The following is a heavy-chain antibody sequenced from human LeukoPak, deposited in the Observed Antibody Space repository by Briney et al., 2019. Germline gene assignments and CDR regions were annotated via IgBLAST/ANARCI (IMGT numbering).Heavy chain of an antibody. J-gene: IGHJ4*02. CDR3: ARGVGYSYGFLDY. CDR2: INHSGST. Sequence: SETLSLTCAVYGGSFSGYYWSWIRQPPGKGLEWTGEINHSGSTNYNPSLKSRVTISVDTSKNQFSLKLSSVTAADTAVYYCARGVGYSYGFLDYWGQGTLVTVSS. D-gene: IGHD5-18*01. CDR1: GGSFSGYY. V-gene: IGHV4-34*01.